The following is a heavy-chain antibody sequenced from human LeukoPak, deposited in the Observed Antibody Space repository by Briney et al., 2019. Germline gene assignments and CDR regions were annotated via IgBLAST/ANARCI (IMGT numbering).Heavy chain of an antibody. CDR2: ISAYNGNT. CDR3: ARESYYYDSSGYLYYFDY. J-gene: IGHJ4*02. D-gene: IGHD3-22*01. CDR1: GHTFTSYG. V-gene: IGHV1-18*01. Sequence: ASVKVSCKASGHTFTSYGISWVRQAPGQGLEWMGWISAYNGNTNYAQKLQGRVTMTTDTSTSTAYMELRSLRSDDTAVYYCARESYYYDSSGYLYYFDYWGQGTLVTVSS.